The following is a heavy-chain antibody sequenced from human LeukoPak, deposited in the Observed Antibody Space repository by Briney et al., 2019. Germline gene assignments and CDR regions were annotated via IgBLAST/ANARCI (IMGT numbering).Heavy chain of an antibody. D-gene: IGHD2-15*01. V-gene: IGHV3-7*01. CDR3: ARRYCSGGSCYHYYYYMDV. CDR2: IKQDGSEK. Sequence: GGSLRLSCAASGFTFTSYWMSWVRQAPGKGLEWVANIKQDGSEKYYVDSVKGRFTISRDNAKNSLYLEMNSLRAEDTAVYYCARRYCSGGSCYHYYYYMDVWGKGTTVTVSS. CDR1: GFTFTSYW. J-gene: IGHJ6*03.